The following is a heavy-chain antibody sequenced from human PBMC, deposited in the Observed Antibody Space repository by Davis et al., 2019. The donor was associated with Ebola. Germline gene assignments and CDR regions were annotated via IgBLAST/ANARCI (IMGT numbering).Heavy chain of an antibody. J-gene: IGHJ5*01. Sequence: GESLKISCVGSGFTFRKYKMNWIRQAPGKGLEWVASISTESSYIFYAESVKGRFTISRDNAKNSLYLQMNSLRAEDTAVYYCTRTSDSWGRGTLVTVSS. CDR3: TRTSDS. CDR2: ISTESSYI. CDR1: GFTFRKYK. V-gene: IGHV3-21*01.